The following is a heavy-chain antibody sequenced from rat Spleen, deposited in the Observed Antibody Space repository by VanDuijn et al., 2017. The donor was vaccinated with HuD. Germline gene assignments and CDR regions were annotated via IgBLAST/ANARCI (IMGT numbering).Heavy chain of an antibody. D-gene: IGHD1-10*01. CDR2: IWSGGST. CDR3: AREGKLGVRGYYFDY. CDR1: GFSLTSYH. J-gene: IGHJ2*01. Sequence: QVQLKESGPGLVQPSQTLSLTCTVSGFSLTSYHVSWVRQSPGKGLEWMGVIWSGGSTAFNSLLKSRLTISRDTSKSQVFLKMNSLQTEDTATYFCAREGKLGVRGYYFDYWGQGVMVTVSS. V-gene: IGHV2-43*01.